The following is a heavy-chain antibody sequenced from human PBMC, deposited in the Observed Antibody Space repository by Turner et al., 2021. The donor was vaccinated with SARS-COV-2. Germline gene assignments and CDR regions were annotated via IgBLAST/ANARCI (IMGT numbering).Heavy chain of an antibody. Sequence: QVQLQESGPGLVKPSETLSLTCTVSGGSISSYYWSWIRQPPGKGLEWIAYIYYSGSTNYNPSLKSRVTISVDTSKNQFSLKLSSVTAADTAVYYCARHSPELRGDYFDYWGQGTLVTVSS. CDR1: GGSISSYY. V-gene: IGHV4-59*08. J-gene: IGHJ4*02. CDR3: ARHSPELRGDYFDY. CDR2: IYYSGST. D-gene: IGHD1-26*01.